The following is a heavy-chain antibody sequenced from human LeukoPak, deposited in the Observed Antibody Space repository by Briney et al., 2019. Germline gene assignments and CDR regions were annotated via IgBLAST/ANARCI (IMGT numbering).Heavy chain of an antibody. CDR3: ASGNDSSGYYYHEDY. D-gene: IGHD3-22*01. J-gene: IGHJ4*02. CDR2: INHSGST. V-gene: IGHV4-34*01. CDR1: GGSFSGYY. Sequence: SETLSLTCAVYGGSFSGYYWSWIRQPPGKGLEWIGEINHSGSTNYNPSLKSRVTISVDTSKNQFSLKLSSVTAADTAVYYCASGNDSSGYYYHEDYWGQGTLVTVSS.